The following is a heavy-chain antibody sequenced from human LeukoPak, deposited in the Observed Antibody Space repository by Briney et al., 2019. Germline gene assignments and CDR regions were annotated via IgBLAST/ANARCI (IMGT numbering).Heavy chain of an antibody. D-gene: IGHD6-19*01. CDR1: GGSISSYY. CDR2: IYYSGST. V-gene: IGHV4-59*01. CDR3: ARVALDIAVLFDP. J-gene: IGHJ5*02. Sequence: PSETLSLTCTVSGGSISSYYWSWIRQPPGKGPEWIGYIYYSGSTNYNPSLKSRVTISVDTSKNQFSLKLSSVTAADTAVYYCARVALDIAVLFDPWGQGTLVTVSS.